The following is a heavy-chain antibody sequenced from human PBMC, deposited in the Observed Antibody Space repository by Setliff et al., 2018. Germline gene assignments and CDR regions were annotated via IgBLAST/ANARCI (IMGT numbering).Heavy chain of an antibody. Sequence: SETLSLTCTVSGGSISSSSYQWGWVRQTPGKGLEWIGSIYYSGTAYYNPSLKSRVAISVDTSKNLLSLRVNSVTATDTAVYYCARPLEESFGGVRDSDAFDVWGQGTMVTVSS. J-gene: IGHJ3*01. CDR2: IYYSGTA. CDR1: GGSISSSSYQ. V-gene: IGHV4-39*01. CDR3: ARPLEESFGGVRDSDAFDV. D-gene: IGHD3-16*01.